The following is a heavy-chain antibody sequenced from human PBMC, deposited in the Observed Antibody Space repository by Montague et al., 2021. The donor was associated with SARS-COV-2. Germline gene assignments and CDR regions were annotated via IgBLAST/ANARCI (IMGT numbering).Heavy chain of an antibody. V-gene: IGHV4-59*12. CDR1: GGSISSYY. D-gene: IGHD2-2*01. J-gene: IGHJ3*01. CDR3: AKEREVVRAARTLVAFDL. CDR2: IYYSGRT. Sequence: SETLSLTCTVSGGSISSYYWSWIRQSPGRGLEWIGYIYYSGRTNYNPSLKSRVSISVDTSKNQFTLKLTSVTAADTAMYYCAKEREVVRAARTLVAFDLWGQGTMVTVSS.